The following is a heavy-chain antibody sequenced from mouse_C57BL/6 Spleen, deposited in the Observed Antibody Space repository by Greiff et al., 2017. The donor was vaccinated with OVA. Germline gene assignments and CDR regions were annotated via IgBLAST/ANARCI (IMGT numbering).Heavy chain of an antibody. CDR2: IYPGDGDT. V-gene: IGHV1-82*01. Sequence: QVQLKESGPELVKPGASVKISCKASGYAFSSSWMNWVKQRHGKGLEWIGRIYPGDGDTNYNGKFKGKATLTADKSSSTAYMQLSSLTSEDSAVYFCARGAMDYWGQGTSVTVSS. J-gene: IGHJ4*01. CDR1: GYAFSSSW. CDR3: ARGAMDY.